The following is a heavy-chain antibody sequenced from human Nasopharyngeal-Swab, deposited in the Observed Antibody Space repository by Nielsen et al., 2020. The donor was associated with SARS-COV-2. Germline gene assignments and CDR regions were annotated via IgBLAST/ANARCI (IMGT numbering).Heavy chain of an antibody. V-gene: IGHV3-15*01. D-gene: IGHD2-8*02. J-gene: IGHJ4*02. CDR1: GFTFSNAW. Sequence: GESLKISCAASGFTFSNAWMSWVRQAPGKGLGWVGRIKSKTDGGTTDYAAPVKGRFTISRDDSKNTLYLQMNSLKTEDTAVYYCTTAYCTGGVCDYWGQGTLVTVSS. CDR2: IKSKTDGGTT. CDR3: TTAYCTGGVCDY.